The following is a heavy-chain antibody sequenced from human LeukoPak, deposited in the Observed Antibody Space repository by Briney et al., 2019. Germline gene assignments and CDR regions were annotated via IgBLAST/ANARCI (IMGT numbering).Heavy chain of an antibody. V-gene: IGHV4-4*07. CDR3: ARETEVPGGRSWDF. CDR2: IHPSGTT. D-gene: IGHD6-19*01. Sequence: KPSETLSLTCTVSGGSISSYYWTWIRQPAGKGLERIGRIHPSGTTNHNPSLKSRVIMSLDMSNNQFSLKVRSVTAADTAVYYCARETEVPGGRSWDFWGQGTLVTVSS. CDR1: GGSISSYY. J-gene: IGHJ4*02.